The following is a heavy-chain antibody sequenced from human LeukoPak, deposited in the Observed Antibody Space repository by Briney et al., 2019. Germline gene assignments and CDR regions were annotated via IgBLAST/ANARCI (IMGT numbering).Heavy chain of an antibody. CDR3: ARNKRATHNYFDY. Sequence: GSLRLSCTASGFSFSGHSMNWVRQAPGGGLEWVSFISGDATIIYYADSVRGRFTLSRDNAKNSLYLQMNSLRAGDTAVYYCARNKRATHNYFDYWGQGTLVTVSS. CDR2: ISGDATII. J-gene: IGHJ4*02. CDR1: GFSFSGHS. D-gene: IGHD2/OR15-2a*01. V-gene: IGHV3-48*04.